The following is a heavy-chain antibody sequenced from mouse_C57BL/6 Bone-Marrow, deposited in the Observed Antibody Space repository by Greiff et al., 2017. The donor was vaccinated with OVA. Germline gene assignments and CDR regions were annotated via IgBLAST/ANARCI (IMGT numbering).Heavy chain of an antibody. CDR1: GYAFTNYL. J-gene: IGHJ3*01. Sequence: QVQLQQSGAELVRPGTSVKVSCKASGYAFTNYLIEWVKQRPGQGLEWIGVINPGSGGTNYNEKFKGKATLTADKSSSTAYMQLSSLTSEDSAVYFCARSSAFYYGNSDWFAYWGQGTLVTVSA. CDR3: ARSSAFYYGNSDWFAY. CDR2: INPGSGGT. V-gene: IGHV1-54*01. D-gene: IGHD1-1*01.